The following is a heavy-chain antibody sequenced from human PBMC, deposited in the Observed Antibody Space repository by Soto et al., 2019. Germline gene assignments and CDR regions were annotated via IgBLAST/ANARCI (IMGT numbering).Heavy chain of an antibody. CDR1: GGSFSGYY. CDR2: IDHSGYT. Sequence: SETLSLTCAVYGGSFSGYYCNWSRQPPGKGLEWIGEIDHSGYTNYNPSLKSRVTISVDTSKNQFSLRLTSVTAADTAVYYCARVRDWFDPWGQGTLVTVSS. D-gene: IGHD3-3*01. V-gene: IGHV4-34*01. J-gene: IGHJ5*02. CDR3: ARVRDWFDP.